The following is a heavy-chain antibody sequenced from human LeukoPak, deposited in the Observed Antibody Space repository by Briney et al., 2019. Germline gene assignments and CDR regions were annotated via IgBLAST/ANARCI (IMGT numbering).Heavy chain of an antibody. CDR3: ARPSSEALTGYYKTYWYFDL. J-gene: IGHJ2*01. V-gene: IGHV4-4*07. CDR1: GGSISSYY. CDR2: IYASGST. Sequence: SETLSLTWTVAGGSISSYYWSWIRQPAGKGLEWIGRIYASGSTNYNPSFKSRVTMSLDTSKNQFSLKLSSVTAADTAVYYCARPSSEALTGYYKTYWYFDLWGRGTLVTVSS. D-gene: IGHD3-9*01.